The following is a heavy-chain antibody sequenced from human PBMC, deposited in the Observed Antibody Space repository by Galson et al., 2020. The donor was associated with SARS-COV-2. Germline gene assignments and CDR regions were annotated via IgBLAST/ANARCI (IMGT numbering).Heavy chain of an antibody. D-gene: IGHD6-13*01. J-gene: IGHJ4*02. V-gene: IGHV3-30*04. Sequence: GGSLRLSCRASGFTFSSSAMHWVRQAPGKGLEWVAIISYDGTKRYNSDSVKGRFTISRDNSKNTLYLQMDSLTTEDTAVYYCARETDDYTSSWYDYWGQGTLVTVSS. CDR1: GFTFSSSA. CDR3: ARETDDYTSSWYDY. CDR2: ISYDGTKR.